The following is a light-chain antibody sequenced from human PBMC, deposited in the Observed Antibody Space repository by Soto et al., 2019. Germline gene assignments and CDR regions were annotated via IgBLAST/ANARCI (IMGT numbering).Light chain of an antibody. CDR1: QSVSSSY. CDR2: GAS. CDR3: QQYGSSPSWT. J-gene: IGKJ1*01. V-gene: IGKV3-20*01. Sequence: EIVLTQSPGTLSLSPGERATLSCRASQSVSSSYLAWYQHKPGQAPRLLISGASSRATGIPDRFSGSGSGTDFTLTISRLDPEDFAVYYCQQYGSSPSWTFGQGTKVDIK.